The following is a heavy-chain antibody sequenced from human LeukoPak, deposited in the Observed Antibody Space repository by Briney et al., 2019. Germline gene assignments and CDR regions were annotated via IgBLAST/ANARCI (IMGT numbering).Heavy chain of an antibody. Sequence: GGSLRLSCAASGFTFSSYWMSWVRQAPGKGLEWVANIKQDGSEKYHVDSGKGRFTISRDNAKNSLYLQMNSLRAEDTAVYYCAKYARYSSGWYQIDLYFDLWGRGTLVTVSS. CDR3: AKYARYSSGWYQIDLYFDL. V-gene: IGHV3-7*01. CDR1: GFTFSSYW. D-gene: IGHD6-19*01. CDR2: IKQDGSEK. J-gene: IGHJ2*01.